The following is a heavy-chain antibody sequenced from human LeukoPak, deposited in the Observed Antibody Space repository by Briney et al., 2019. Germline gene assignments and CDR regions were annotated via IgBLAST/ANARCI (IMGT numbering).Heavy chain of an antibody. CDR2: ILGGGGT. CDR3: GQDPNGNYIGAFDF. V-gene: IGHV3-23*01. CDR1: GLIFHNYA. D-gene: IGHD4-17*01. J-gene: IGHJ3*01. Sequence: GGSLRLSCAASGLIFHNYALVWIRRAPGKGPEWVSAILGGGGTFYADAVKGRFTISRDNSKNTLYLQMNSLRAEDTATYYCGQDPNGNYIGAFDFWGRGAMVTVSS.